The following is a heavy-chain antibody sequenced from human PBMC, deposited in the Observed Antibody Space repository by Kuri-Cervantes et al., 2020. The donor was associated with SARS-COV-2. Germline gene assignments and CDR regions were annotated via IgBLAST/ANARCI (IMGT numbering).Heavy chain of an antibody. J-gene: IGHJ6*02. CDR2: IDPSDSYT. Sequence: GESLKISCKGSGYSFTSYWISWVRQMPGKGLEWMGRIDPSDSYTNYSPSFQGHVTISADKSISTAYLQWSSLKASDTAMYYCARLGGDISTGYWKYYYGMDVWGQGTTVTVSS. CDR1: GYSFTSYW. D-gene: IGHD3-9*01. V-gene: IGHV5-10-1*01. CDR3: ARLGGDISTGYWKYYYGMDV.